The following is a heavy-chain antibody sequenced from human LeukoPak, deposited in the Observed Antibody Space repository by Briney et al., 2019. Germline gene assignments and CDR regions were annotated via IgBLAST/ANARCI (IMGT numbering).Heavy chain of an antibody. CDR2: IRSKANSYAT. Sequence: GGSLKLSCVASGFTFSGSAMLWVRQASGKGLEWVGRIRSKANSYATAYAASVKGRFTISRDDSKNTAYLQMNSLKTEDAAVYYCTRQESADRGMAVWGQGTPVTVSS. CDR1: GFTFSGSA. J-gene: IGHJ6*02. V-gene: IGHV3-73*01. CDR3: TRQESADRGMAV.